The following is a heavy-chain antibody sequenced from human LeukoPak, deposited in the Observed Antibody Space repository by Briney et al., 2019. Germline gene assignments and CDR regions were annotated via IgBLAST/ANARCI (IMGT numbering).Heavy chain of an antibody. CDR3: AKNYGSGTPRWSVAY. CDR2: ISSSSTI. Sequence: GGSLRLSCAASGFTFSSYSMNWVRQAPGKGLEWVSHISSSSTIYYADSVKGRFTISRDNAKNTLYLQMNSLRAEDTAVYYCAKNYGSGTPRWSVAYWGQGTLVTVSS. V-gene: IGHV3-48*01. D-gene: IGHD3-10*01. CDR1: GFTFSSYS. J-gene: IGHJ4*02.